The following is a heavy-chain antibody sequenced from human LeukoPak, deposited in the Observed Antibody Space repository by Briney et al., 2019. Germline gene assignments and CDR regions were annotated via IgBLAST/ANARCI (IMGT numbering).Heavy chain of an antibody. CDR2: ISGSGGST. CDR3: AKDGDRYGQFDY. D-gene: IGHD5-18*01. V-gene: IGHV3-23*01. CDR1: GFTFSSYA. Sequence: PGGSLRLSCVASGFTFSSYAMSWVRQAPGKGLEWVSAISGSGGSTYYADSVKGRFTISRDNSKNTLCLQMNSLRVEDTAVYYCAKDGDRYGQFDYWGQGTLVTVSS. J-gene: IGHJ4*02.